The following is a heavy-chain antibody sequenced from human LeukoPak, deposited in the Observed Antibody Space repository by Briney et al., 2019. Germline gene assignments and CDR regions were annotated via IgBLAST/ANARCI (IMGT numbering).Heavy chain of an antibody. D-gene: IGHD6-25*01. Sequence: ASVKVSCKASGYTFTGYFVHWVRQAPGQGLEWMGWINPNSGGTSYLQNFQGRVTMTRDTSISTAYVDLSRLRSDDTAVYYCARGRPGDYFDYWGQGTLVTVSS. CDR1: GYTFTGYF. CDR3: ARGRPGDYFDY. J-gene: IGHJ4*02. V-gene: IGHV1-2*02. CDR2: INPNSGGT.